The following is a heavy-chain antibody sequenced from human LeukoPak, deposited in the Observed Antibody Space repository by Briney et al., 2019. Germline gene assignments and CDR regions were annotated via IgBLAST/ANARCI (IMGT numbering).Heavy chain of an antibody. CDR2: IYYSGST. V-gene: IGHV4-59*01. Sequence: SETLSLTCTVSGGSISSYYWSWIRQPPGKGLEWIGYIYYSGSTNYNPSLKSRVTISVDTSKNQFSLKLSSVTAADTAVYYCAREGRMVVTNVDAFDNWGQGTMVTVSS. CDR1: GGSISSYY. CDR3: AREGRMVVTNVDAFDN. J-gene: IGHJ3*02. D-gene: IGHD2-21*02.